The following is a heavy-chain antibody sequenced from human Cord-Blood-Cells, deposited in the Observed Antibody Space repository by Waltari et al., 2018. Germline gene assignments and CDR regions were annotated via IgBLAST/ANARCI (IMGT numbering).Heavy chain of an antibody. Sequence: QVQLQQWGAGLLKPSETLSLTCAVYGGSLSGYYWSWIRQPPGKGLEWIGEINHSGSTNYNPSLKSRVTISVDTSKNQFSLKLSSVTAADTAVYYCARLSGSYPYDAFDIWGQGTMVTVSS. CDR1: GGSLSGYY. D-gene: IGHD3-10*01. CDR3: ARLSGSYPYDAFDI. J-gene: IGHJ3*02. CDR2: INHSGST. V-gene: IGHV4-34*01.